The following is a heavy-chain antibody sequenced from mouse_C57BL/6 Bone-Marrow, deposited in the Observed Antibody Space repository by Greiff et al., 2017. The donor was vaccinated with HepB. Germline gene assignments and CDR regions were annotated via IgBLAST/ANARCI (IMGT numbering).Heavy chain of an antibody. Sequence: QVQLQQSGAELVRPGTSVKLSCKASGYTFTSYWMHWVKQRPGQGLEWIGVIDPSDSYTNYNQKFKGKATLTVDTSSSTAYMQLSSLTSEDSAVYYCARSSGYYYGSSWFAYWGQGTLVTVSA. CDR3: ARSSGYYYGSSWFAY. CDR1: GYTFTSYW. D-gene: IGHD1-1*01. V-gene: IGHV1-59*01. CDR2: IDPSDSYT. J-gene: IGHJ3*01.